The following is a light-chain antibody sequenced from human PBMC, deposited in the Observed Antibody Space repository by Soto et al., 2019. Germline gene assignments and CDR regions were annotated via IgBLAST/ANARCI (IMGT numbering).Light chain of an antibody. Sequence: EIVLTQSPGTLSSSPGERATLSCRASQSVSSSYLAWYQQKPGQAPRLLIYAVSSRATGIPDRFSGSGSGTEFTLYINNLQPDDFGTYYCQQFYMGWTFGQGTKV. J-gene: IGKJ1*01. CDR1: QSVSSSY. CDR2: AVS. CDR3: QQFYMGWT. V-gene: IGKV3-20*01.